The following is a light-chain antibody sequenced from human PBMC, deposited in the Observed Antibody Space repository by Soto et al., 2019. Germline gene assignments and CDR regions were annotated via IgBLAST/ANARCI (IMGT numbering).Light chain of an antibody. Sequence: EIVLTQSPATLSLSPGDRATLSCRASQNVRSDYFAWYQQKPGQAPRVIIFGASTRATGIPARFSGSGSGTEFTLTISSLQSEDFAVYYCQQYNNWTPWTLGQGTKVDIK. V-gene: IGKV3-15*01. CDR3: QQYNNWTPWT. CDR1: QNVRSD. CDR2: GAS. J-gene: IGKJ1*01.